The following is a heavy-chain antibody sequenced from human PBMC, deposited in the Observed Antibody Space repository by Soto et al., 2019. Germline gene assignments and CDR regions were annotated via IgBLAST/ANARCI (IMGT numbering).Heavy chain of an antibody. D-gene: IGHD3-10*01. CDR1: GGSVSSGSYY. J-gene: IGHJ4*02. CDR2: VSYRGIT. CDR3: ARAVGYFDY. V-gene: IGHV4-61*01. Sequence: PSETLSLTCSVSGGSVSSGSYYWSWIRQPPGKGLEWIGQVSYRGITNYNPSLKSRVTISVDTSKNQLSLNLNSVTAADTAVYYCARAVGYFDYWGQGTLVTVSS.